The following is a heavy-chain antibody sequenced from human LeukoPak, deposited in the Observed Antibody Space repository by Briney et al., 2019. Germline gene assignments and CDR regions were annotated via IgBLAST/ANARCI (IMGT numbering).Heavy chain of an antibody. CDR2: MSSSSSYI. V-gene: IGHV3-21*01. CDR1: GFTFSSYS. J-gene: IGHJ4*02. Sequence: GGSLRLSCAASGFTFSSYSMNWVRQAPGKGLEWVSSMSSSSSYIYNADSVRGRFTISRDNAKNSLYLQMNSLRAEDTAVYYCARTYYYGSGSPDYWGQGTLVTVSS. CDR3: ARTYYYGSGSPDY. D-gene: IGHD3-10*01.